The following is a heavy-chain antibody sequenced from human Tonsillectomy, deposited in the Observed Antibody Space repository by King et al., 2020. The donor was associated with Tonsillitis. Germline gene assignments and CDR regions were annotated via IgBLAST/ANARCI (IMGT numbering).Heavy chain of an antibody. J-gene: IGHJ6*02. CDR1: GYTFTSYG. CDR2: ISAYNGNT. D-gene: IGHD3-22*01. V-gene: IGHV1-18*04. CDR3: ARCQQNYYDSSGYYLGYYGMDV. Sequence: VPSGAEVKKPGASVKVSCKASGYTFTSYGISWVRQAPGQGLERMGWISAYNGNTNYAQKLQGRVTMTTDTSTSTAYMELRSLRSDDTAVYYCARCQQNYYDSSGYYLGYYGMDVWGQGTTVTVSS.